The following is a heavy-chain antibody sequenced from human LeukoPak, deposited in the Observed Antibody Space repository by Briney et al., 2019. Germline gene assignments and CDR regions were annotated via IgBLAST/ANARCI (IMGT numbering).Heavy chain of an antibody. CDR1: GGSLSGYY. CDR3: ARGNRPYGEHEAFDI. Sequence: SETLSLTCAVYGGSLSGYYWSWIRQPPGKGLEWIGEINHSGSTNYNPSLKSRVTISVDMSKNQISLKLSSVTAADTAVYYCARGNRPYGEHEAFDIWGHGTTVTVSP. J-gene: IGHJ3*02. V-gene: IGHV4-34*01. D-gene: IGHD3-10*01. CDR2: INHSGST.